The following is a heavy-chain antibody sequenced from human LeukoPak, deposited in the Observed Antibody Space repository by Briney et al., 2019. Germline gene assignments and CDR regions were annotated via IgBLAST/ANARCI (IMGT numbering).Heavy chain of an antibody. V-gene: IGHV4-59*08. Sequence: SETLSLTCTVSGGSISSYYWSWIRQPPGKGLEWIGYIYYSGSTNYNPSLKSRVTISVDTSKNQFSLKLSSVTAADTAVYYCARLGESAAAGLTFDYWGQGTLVTVSS. CDR3: ARLGESAAAGLTFDY. J-gene: IGHJ4*02. D-gene: IGHD6-13*01. CDR1: GGSISSYY. CDR2: IYYSGST.